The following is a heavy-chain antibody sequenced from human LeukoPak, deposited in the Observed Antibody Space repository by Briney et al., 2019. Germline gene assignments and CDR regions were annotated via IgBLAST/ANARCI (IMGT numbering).Heavy chain of an antibody. CDR1: GFTFRSFA. Sequence: GGSLRLSCAASGFTFRSFAMSWVRQAPGKGLEWVAVTSGDEDSTHYAESVRGRFIISTDNSKNSLNLQMNSLRAEDTAVYYCTKDVMTGFSSGWYSGSWGQGTQVTVSS. D-gene: IGHD6-25*01. V-gene: IGHV3-23*01. CDR3: TKDVMTGFSSGWYSGS. CDR2: TSGDEDST. J-gene: IGHJ4*02.